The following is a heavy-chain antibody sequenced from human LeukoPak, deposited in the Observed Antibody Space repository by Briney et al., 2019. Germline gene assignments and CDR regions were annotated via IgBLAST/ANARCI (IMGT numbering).Heavy chain of an antibody. V-gene: IGHV4-34*01. CDR3: ARAGGHCSSTSCYPADFDY. Sequence: SETLSLTCAVYGGSFSGDYWSWIRQPPGKGLEWIGYIYYSGSTYYNPSLKSRVTISVDTSKNQFSLKLSSVTAADTAVYYCARAGGHCSSTSCYPADFDYWGQGTLVTVSS. J-gene: IGHJ4*02. CDR2: IYYSGST. D-gene: IGHD2-2*01. CDR1: GGSFSGDY.